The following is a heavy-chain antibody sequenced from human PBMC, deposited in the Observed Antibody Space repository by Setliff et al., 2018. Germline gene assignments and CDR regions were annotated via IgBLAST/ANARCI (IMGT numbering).Heavy chain of an antibody. CDR3: ARAQLYNRNLRPMGAFDI. Sequence: PGGSLRLSCADPGFTFSNYNMNWVRQAPGKGLEWISYISSGGSTIFYADSVKGRFTISRDNAKNSLYLQMNSLRAEDTAVYYCARAQLYNRNLRPMGAFDIWGQGAMVTVSS. J-gene: IGHJ3*02. CDR2: ISSGGSTI. V-gene: IGHV3-48*04. D-gene: IGHD1-20*01. CDR1: GFTFSNYN.